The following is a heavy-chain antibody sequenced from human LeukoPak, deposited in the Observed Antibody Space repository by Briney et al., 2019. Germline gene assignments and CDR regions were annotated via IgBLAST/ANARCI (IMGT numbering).Heavy chain of an antibody. V-gene: IGHV1-2*02. CDR2: INPNSGGT. Sequence: GASVKVSCKASGYTFTGYYMHWVRQAPGQGLGWVGRINPNSGGTNYAQKFQGRVTMTRDTSIRPAYMELSRLRPDDTAVYYCARALYSSSWFDYWGQGTLVTVSS. CDR3: ARALYSSSWFDY. CDR1: GYTFTGYY. D-gene: IGHD6-13*01. J-gene: IGHJ4*02.